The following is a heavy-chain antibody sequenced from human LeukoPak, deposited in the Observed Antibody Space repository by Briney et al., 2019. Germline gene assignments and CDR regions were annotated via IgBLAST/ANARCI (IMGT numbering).Heavy chain of an antibody. V-gene: IGHV3-74*01. CDR2: IRSDGSMT. CDR1: GFTLSNHW. CDR3: VRQVTVGEFDY. D-gene: IGHD1-26*01. J-gene: IGHJ4*02. Sequence: GGSLRLSCAASGFTLSNHWMHWVRQAPGKGLVWVSRIRSDGSMTNYADSVKGRFTIFRDNAKNTLYMQMKSLRTDDTAVYYCVRQVTVGEFDYWGQGTLVTVSS.